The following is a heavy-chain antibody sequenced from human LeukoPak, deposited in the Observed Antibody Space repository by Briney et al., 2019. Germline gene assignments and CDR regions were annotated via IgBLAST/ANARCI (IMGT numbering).Heavy chain of an antibody. J-gene: IGHJ6*03. CDR2: IRSKGYGGTT. Sequence: GGSLRLSCAASGFSFSSYDMSWVRQAPGKGLEWVGFIRSKGYGGTTEYAASVKGRFTIARDDSKIIAYLQMNSMKTEDTAVYYCTRDGNMVRGIYYYYYYYMDVWGKGTTVTISS. V-gene: IGHV3-49*04. D-gene: IGHD3-10*01. CDR1: GFSFSSYD. CDR3: TRDGNMVRGIYYYYYYYMDV.